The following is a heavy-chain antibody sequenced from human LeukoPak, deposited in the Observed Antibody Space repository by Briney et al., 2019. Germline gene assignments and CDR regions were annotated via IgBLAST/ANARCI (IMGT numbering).Heavy chain of an antibody. V-gene: IGHV3-20*04. Sequence: GGSLGLSCAASGFTFDDYGMSWVRQAPGKGLEWVSGINWNGGSTGYADSVKGRFTISRDNAKNSLYLQMNSLRAEDTALYYCARDSSSWYYFDYWGQGTLVTVSS. J-gene: IGHJ4*02. CDR1: GFTFDDYG. CDR2: INWNGGST. D-gene: IGHD6-13*01. CDR3: ARDSSSWYYFDY.